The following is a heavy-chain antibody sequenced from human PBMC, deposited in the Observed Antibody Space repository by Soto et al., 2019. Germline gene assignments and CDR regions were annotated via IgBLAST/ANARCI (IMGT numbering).Heavy chain of an antibody. J-gene: IGHJ4*02. D-gene: IGHD3-22*01. CDR1: GYTFTSYG. Sequence: GASVKVSCKASGYTFTSYGISWVRQAPGQGLEWMGWISAYNGNTNYAQKLQGRVTMTTDTSTSTAYMELRSLRSDDTAVYYCARDMYYYDSSGSLGFDYWGQGTLVTVS. CDR2: ISAYNGNT. CDR3: ARDMYYYDSSGSLGFDY. V-gene: IGHV1-18*01.